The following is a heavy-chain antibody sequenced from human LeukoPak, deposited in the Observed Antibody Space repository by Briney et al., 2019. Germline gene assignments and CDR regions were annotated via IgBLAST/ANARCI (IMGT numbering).Heavy chain of an antibody. CDR2: IRVSDGAR. D-gene: IGHD2-2*01. CDR1: GFALPTYA. Sequence: GGSMRLSCVASGFALPTYAMMWVRQVPGKGLEWVSSIRVSDGARFYADSVKGRFTMSRDNPKNTLFLQMNSLRPEDTAVYYCATYPLGYCSSTSCSIDYWGQGTLVTVSS. J-gene: IGHJ4*02. V-gene: IGHV3-23*01. CDR3: ATYPLGYCSSTSCSIDY.